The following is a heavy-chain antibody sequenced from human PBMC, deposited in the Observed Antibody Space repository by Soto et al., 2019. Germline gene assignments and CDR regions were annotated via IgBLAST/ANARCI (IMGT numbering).Heavy chain of an antibody. D-gene: IGHD6-6*01. CDR3: ARHRPKDAFDI. J-gene: IGHJ3*02. Sequence: PXESLTISCKGSGDSFTSYWIGLVRQMPGKGLEWMGIIYPGDSDTRYSPSFQGQVTISADKSISTAYLQWSSLKASDTAMYYCARHRPKDAFDIWGQGTMVTVSS. CDR1: GDSFTSYW. V-gene: IGHV5-51*01. CDR2: IYPGDSDT.